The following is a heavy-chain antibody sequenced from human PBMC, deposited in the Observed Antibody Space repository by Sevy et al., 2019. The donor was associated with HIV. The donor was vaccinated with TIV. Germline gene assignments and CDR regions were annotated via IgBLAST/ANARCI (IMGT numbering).Heavy chain of an antibody. CDR3: AKSYSGSYYIPYDAFDM. D-gene: IGHD1-26*01. CDR1: GFSISTYW. V-gene: IGHV3-30*18. J-gene: IGHJ3*02. CDR2: ISSDGAIK. Sequence: GGSLRLSCAASGFSISTYWVTWVRQAPGQGLQWVAVISSDGAIKYYADSVKGRFTFSRDNSKSTLYLQMNSLRPEDTAMYYCAKSYSGSYYIPYDAFDMWGQGTMVTVSS.